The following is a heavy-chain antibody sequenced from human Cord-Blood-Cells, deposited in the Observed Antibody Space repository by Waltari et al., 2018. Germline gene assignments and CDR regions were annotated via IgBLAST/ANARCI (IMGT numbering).Heavy chain of an antibody. CDR3: ARIAAAGTDFDY. CDR2: TIPIFGTA. V-gene: IGHV1-69*01. Sequence: QVQLVQSGAEVKKPGSSVKVSCKASGGTFSSYAISWVRQAPGQGLEWRGGTIPIFGTAYYAQKLQGRVTITADESTSTAYMEMRSLRSEDTDVYYCARIAAAGTDFDYWGQGTLVTVSS. J-gene: IGHJ4*02. D-gene: IGHD6-13*01. CDR1: GGTFSSYA.